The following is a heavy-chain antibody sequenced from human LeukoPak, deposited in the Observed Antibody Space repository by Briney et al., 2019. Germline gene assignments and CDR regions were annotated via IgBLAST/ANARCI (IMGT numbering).Heavy chain of an antibody. CDR1: GGSISSYY. Sequence: SETLSLTRTVSGGSISSYYWSWIRQPPGKGLEWIGYIYYSGSTNYNPSLKSRVTISVDTSKNQFSLRLSSVTAADTAVYYCARGGATVYYFDYWGQGTLVTVSS. D-gene: IGHD4-17*01. J-gene: IGHJ4*02. V-gene: IGHV4-59*01. CDR3: ARGGATVYYFDY. CDR2: IYYSGST.